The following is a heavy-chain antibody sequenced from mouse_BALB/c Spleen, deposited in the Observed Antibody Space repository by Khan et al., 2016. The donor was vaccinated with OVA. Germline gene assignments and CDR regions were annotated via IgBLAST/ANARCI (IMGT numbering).Heavy chain of an antibody. CDR1: GFTFSTYG. Sequence: EVQGVESGGDLVKPEGSLKLSCAASGFTFSTYGMSWVRQTPDKRLEWVATISSGGSYTYYPDSVQGRFTISRDNAKNTLYLQMSSLKSEDTAMFYCARLAYYYDSEGCAYWGQGTLVTVSA. V-gene: IGHV5-6*01. CDR3: ARLAYYYDSEGCAY. J-gene: IGHJ3*01. CDR2: ISSGGSYT. D-gene: IGHD1-1*01.